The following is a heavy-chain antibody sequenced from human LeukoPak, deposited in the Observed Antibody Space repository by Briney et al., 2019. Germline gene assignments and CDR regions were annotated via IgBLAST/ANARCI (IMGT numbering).Heavy chain of an antibody. D-gene: IGHD1-1*01. Sequence: ASVKVSRKVSGYTLTELSMHWVRQAPGKGLEWMGGFDPEDGETIYAQKFQGRVTMTEDTSTDTAYMELSSLRSEDTAVYYCATDPGAGTTAFSAFDIWGQGTMVTVSS. CDR2: FDPEDGET. V-gene: IGHV1-24*01. CDR3: ATDPGAGTTAFSAFDI. CDR1: GYTLTELS. J-gene: IGHJ3*02.